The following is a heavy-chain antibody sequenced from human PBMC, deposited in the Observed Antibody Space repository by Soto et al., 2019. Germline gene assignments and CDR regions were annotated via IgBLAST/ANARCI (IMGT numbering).Heavy chain of an antibody. J-gene: IGHJ3*02. Sequence: SATLSSTTSWITYVGSEIQRVLLAHRQRLEWIGWIIVGSHKTNYAQEVQERITITRDMSTSTAYMELSSLRSEDTAVYYCAAELYSGGSCCSFDIWGQGIMVSAS. CDR2: IIVGSHKT. D-gene: IGHD2-15*01. CDR3: AAELYSGGSCCSFDI. CDR1: WITYVGSE. V-gene: IGHV1-58*02.